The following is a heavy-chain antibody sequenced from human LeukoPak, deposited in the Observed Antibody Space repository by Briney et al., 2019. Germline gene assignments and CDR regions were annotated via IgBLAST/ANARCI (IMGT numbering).Heavy chain of an antibody. Sequence: GGSLRLSCAASGFTVSSNYTSWVRQAPGKGLEWVSVIYSGGSTYYADSVKGRFTISRDNSKNTLYLQMNSLRAEDTAVYYCARGPSYYYDMDVWDQGTTVTVSS. CDR2: IYSGGST. CDR1: GFTVSSNY. J-gene: IGHJ6*02. V-gene: IGHV3-66*01. CDR3: ARGPSYYYDMDV.